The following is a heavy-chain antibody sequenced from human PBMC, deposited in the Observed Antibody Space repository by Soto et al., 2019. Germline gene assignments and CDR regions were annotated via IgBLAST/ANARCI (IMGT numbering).Heavy chain of an antibody. V-gene: IGHV3-30-3*01. D-gene: IGHD2-8*01. Sequence: QVQLVESGGGVVQPGRSLRLSCAASGFTFSSYAMHWVRQAPGKGLEWVAVISYDGSNKYYADSVKGRFTISRDNSKHTLYLQMNSLRAEDTAVYYCASIKTNDYWGQGTLVTVSS. CDR3: ASIKTNDY. CDR1: GFTFSSYA. J-gene: IGHJ4*02. CDR2: ISYDGSNK.